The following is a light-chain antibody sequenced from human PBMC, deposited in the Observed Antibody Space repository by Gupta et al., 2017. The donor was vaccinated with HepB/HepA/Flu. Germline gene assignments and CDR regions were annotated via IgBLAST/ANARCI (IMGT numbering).Light chain of an antibody. CDR1: SSDVGGHNY. CDR3: SSYTSSSTLV. V-gene: IGLV2-14*01. J-gene: IGLJ2*01. Sequence: QSALTQPASVSGPPGQSITLSCTGTSSDVGGHNYVSWYQQHPGKAPKLMIYDVSNRPSGVSNRFSGSKSGNTASLTISGLQAEDEADYYCSSYTSSSTLVFGGGTKLTVL. CDR2: DVS.